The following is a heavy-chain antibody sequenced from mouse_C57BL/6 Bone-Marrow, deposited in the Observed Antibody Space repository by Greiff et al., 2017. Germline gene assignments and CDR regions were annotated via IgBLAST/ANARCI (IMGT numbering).Heavy chain of an antibody. CDR3: AKQLRPLYYAMDY. CDR2: INPSSGYT. V-gene: IGHV1-7*01. J-gene: IGHJ4*01. Sequence: VQLQQSGAELVKPGASVKLSCKASGYTFTSYWMHWVKQRPGQGLEWIGYINPSSGYTKYNQKFKDKATLTADKSSSTAYMQLSSLTYEDSAVYYCAKQLRPLYYAMDYWGQGTSVTVSA. CDR1: GYTFTSYW. D-gene: IGHD3-2*02.